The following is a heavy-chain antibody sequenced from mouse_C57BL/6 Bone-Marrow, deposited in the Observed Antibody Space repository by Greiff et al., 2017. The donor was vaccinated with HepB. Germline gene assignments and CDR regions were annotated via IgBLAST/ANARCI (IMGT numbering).Heavy chain of an antibody. V-gene: IGHV1-42*01. CDR2: INPSTGGT. J-gene: IGHJ3*01. CDR1: GYSFTGYY. Sequence: VQLQQSGPELVKPGASVKISCKASGYSFTGYYMNWVKQSPEKSLEWIGEINPSTGGTTYNQKFKAKATLTVDKSSSTAYMQLKSLTSEDSAVYYCARGDYGYDEGFAYWGHGTLVTVSA. CDR3: ARGDYGYDEGFAY. D-gene: IGHD2-2*01.